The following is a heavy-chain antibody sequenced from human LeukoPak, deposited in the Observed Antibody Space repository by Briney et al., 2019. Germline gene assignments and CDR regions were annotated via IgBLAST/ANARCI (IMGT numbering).Heavy chain of an antibody. CDR1: GFTFSSYE. J-gene: IGHJ6*02. CDR2: ISSSGSTI. V-gene: IGHV3-48*03. Sequence: GGSLRLSCAASGFTFSSYEMNWVRQGPGKGLEWVSYISSSGSTIYYADSVKGRFTISRDNAKNSLYLQINSLRAEDTAIYHCARGGCAAAGCGMDVWGQGTTVTVSS. CDR3: ARGGCAAAGCGMDV. D-gene: IGHD6-13*01.